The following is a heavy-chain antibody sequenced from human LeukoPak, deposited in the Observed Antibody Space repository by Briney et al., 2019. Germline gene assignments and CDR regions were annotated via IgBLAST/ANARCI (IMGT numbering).Heavy chain of an antibody. V-gene: IGHV4-39*01. Sequence: SETLSLTCTVSGGSISSSSYYWGWIRQPPEKALEWITSINYSGDTYYNPSLKNRVTISVDTSNNQFSLKLSSVTAAGTAVYYCARYDFGDFAFDYWGQGTLVTVSS. J-gene: IGHJ4*02. CDR2: INYSGDT. CDR3: ARYDFGDFAFDY. D-gene: IGHD4-17*01. CDR1: GGSISSSSYY.